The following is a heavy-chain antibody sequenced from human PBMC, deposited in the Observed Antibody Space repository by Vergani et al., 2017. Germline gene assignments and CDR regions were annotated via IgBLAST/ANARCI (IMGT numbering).Heavy chain of an antibody. D-gene: IGHD5-12*01. Sequence: EVQLVESGGGLVQPGRSLRLSCAASGFTFDAYAMHWVRQAPGKGLEWVSGISWNSGSIGYADSVKGRFTISRDNAKNSLYLQMNSLRAEDTALYYCAKDMKVATINGGDHFDYWGQGTLVTVSS. CDR3: AKDMKVATINGGDHFDY. CDR2: ISWNSGSI. J-gene: IGHJ4*02. V-gene: IGHV3-9*01. CDR1: GFTFDAYA.